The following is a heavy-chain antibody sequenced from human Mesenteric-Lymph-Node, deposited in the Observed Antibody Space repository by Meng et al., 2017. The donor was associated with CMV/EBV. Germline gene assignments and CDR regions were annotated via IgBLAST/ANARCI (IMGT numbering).Heavy chain of an antibody. CDR2: IYYSGST. V-gene: IGHV4-39*01. D-gene: IGHD2-2*02. CDR3: ARGYLGYCSSTSCYTPRRAWYGMDV. Sequence: SETLSLTCTVSGGSISSSSYYWGWIRQPPGKGLEWIGSIYYSGSTYYNPSLKSRVTISVDTSKNQFSLKLSSVTAADTAVYYCARGYLGYCSSTSCYTPRRAWYGMDVWGQGTTVTVSS. J-gene: IGHJ6*02. CDR1: GGSISSSSYY.